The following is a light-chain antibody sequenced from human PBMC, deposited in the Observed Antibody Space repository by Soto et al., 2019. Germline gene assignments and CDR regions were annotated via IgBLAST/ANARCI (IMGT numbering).Light chain of an antibody. Sequence: QAVVTQPASVSGSPGQSITLSCAGTSSDVGTSNYVSWYQHHPGKAPKLMIFEVSNRPSGVSNRFSGSKSGNRASLTISGLQAEDEADYYCTSYTSSSTLVFGGGTKLTVL. V-gene: IGLV2-14*01. CDR2: EVS. CDR1: SSDVGTSNY. CDR3: TSYTSSSTLV. J-gene: IGLJ2*01.